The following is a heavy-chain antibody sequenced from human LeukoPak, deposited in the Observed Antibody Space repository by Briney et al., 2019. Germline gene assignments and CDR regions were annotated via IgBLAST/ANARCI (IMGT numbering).Heavy chain of an antibody. J-gene: IGHJ3*02. CDR2: IYYSGST. V-gene: IGHV4-59*08. D-gene: IGHD2-21*02. CDR3: ARRSPLLAYCGGDSYSEVSFDI. Sequence: SETLSLTCTVSGGSISSYYWSWIRQPPGKGLEWIGYIYYSGSTNYNPSLKSRVTISVDTSKNQFSLKLSSVTAADTAVYYCARRSPLLAYCGGDSYSEVSFDIWGQGTMVTVSS. CDR1: GGSISSYY.